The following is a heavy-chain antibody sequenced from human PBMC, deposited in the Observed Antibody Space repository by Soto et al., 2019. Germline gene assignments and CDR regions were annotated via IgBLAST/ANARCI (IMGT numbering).Heavy chain of an antibody. Sequence: SETLSLTCTVSGGSITGAGYYWTWIHQHPGKGLELIARIYYSGTTSYSPSLRSRLTISVDTSKSQFSLKLTSVTAADTAVYYCARETKRVPLGSYFDSWGQGTLVTVSS. D-gene: IGHD1-7*01. CDR3: ARETKRVPLGSYFDS. CDR1: GGSITGAGYY. V-gene: IGHV4-31*03. CDR2: IYYSGTT. J-gene: IGHJ4*02.